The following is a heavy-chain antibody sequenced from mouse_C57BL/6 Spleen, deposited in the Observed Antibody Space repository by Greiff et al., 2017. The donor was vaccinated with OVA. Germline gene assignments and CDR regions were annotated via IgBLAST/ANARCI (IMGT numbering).Heavy chain of an antibody. J-gene: IGHJ2*01. Sequence: EVQRVESGGGLVQPGGSLSLSCAASGFTFTDYYMSWVRQPPGKALEWLGFIRNKANGYTTEYSASVKGRFTISRDNSQSILYLQMNALRAEDSATYYCARSPYYYGSSLDYWGQGTTLTVSS. D-gene: IGHD1-1*01. V-gene: IGHV7-3*01. CDR2: IRNKANGYTT. CDR1: GFTFTDYY. CDR3: ARSPYYYGSSLDY.